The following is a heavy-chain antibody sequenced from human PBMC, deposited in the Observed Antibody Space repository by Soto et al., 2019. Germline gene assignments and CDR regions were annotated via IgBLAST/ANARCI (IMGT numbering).Heavy chain of an antibody. CDR1: GFTFSSYA. D-gene: IGHD1-26*01. CDR3: ARRGSGSSYDY. CDR2: ISGSGGST. Sequence: EVQLLESGGGLVQPGGSLRLSCAASGFTFSSYAMRWVRQAPVKGLEWVSAISGSGGSTYYADSVKGRFTISRDNSKNTLYLQMTSLRAEDTAVYYCARRGSGSSYDYWGQGTLVTVSS. V-gene: IGHV3-23*01. J-gene: IGHJ4*02.